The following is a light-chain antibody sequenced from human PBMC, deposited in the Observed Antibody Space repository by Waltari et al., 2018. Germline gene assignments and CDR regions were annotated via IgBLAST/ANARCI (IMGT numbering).Light chain of an antibody. J-gene: IGKJ1*01. CDR1: QSVGRS. CDR3: QHYVRLPAT. Sequence: EIVLTQSPGTLSLSPGEIPTLACRASQSVGRSLAWYQQKPGQAPRLLTYDASRRATGIPDRFSGSGSGTDFSLTISTLEPEDFAVYYCQHYVRLPATFGQGTKVEI. CDR2: DAS. V-gene: IGKV3-20*01.